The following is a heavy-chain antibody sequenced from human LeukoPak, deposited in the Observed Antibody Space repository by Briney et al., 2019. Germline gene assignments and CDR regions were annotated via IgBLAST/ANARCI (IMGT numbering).Heavy chain of an antibody. CDR1: GFTFNNYA. CDR3: ARDYRITIFGGLNWFDP. D-gene: IGHD3-3*01. J-gene: IGHJ5*02. CDR2: INHNGGRT. Sequence: GGSLRLSCAASGFTFNNYAMSWVRQAPGKGLEWVSTINHNGGRTYYADSLEGRFAISRDNSKNTLFLQMHSLRAEDTAVYYCARDYRITIFGGLNWFDPRGQGTLVTVSS. V-gene: IGHV3-23*01.